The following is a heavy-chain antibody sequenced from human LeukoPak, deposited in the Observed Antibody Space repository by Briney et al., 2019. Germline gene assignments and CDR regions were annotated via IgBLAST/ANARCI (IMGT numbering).Heavy chain of an antibody. CDR3: VSGSSFDY. D-gene: IGHD3-10*01. J-gene: IGHJ4*02. V-gene: IGHV3-7*01. CDR2: MKQDGSEK. Sequence: GGSLRLSCAASGFTVTDHYMTWVRQAPGKGLEWVANMKQDGSEKYYVDSVKGRFTISRDNAKNSLYLQMNSLRAEDTAVYYCVSGSSFDYWGQGTLVTVSS. CDR1: GFTVTDHY.